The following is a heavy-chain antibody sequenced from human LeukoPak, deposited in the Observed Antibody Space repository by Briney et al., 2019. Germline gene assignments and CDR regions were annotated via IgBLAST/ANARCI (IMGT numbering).Heavy chain of an antibody. CDR1: GGSISSYY. V-gene: IGHV4-59*12. CDR2: IYYSGST. J-gene: IGHJ6*03. D-gene: IGHD1-14*01. CDR3: ARDPRTTGVLVGSYYYYMDV. Sequence: PSETLSLTCTVSGGSISSYYWSWIRQPPGKGLEWIGYIYYSGSTNYNPSLKSRVTISVDKSKNQFSLKLSSVTAADTAVYYCARDPRTTGVLVGSYYYYMDVWGKGTTVTVSS.